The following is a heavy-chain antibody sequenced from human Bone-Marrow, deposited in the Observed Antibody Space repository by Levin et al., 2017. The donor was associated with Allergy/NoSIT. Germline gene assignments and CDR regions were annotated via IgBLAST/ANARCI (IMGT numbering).Heavy chain of an antibody. J-gene: IGHJ3*02. D-gene: IGHD2-15*01. CDR3: ACLAVRYCSAGTCPWRVGFDS. CDR2: MSSNGDTA. V-gene: IGHV3-64*01. Sequence: GESLKISCAASGFTFSSYAMHWVRQAPGKGLEHVSGMSSNGDTAYYANSVKGRFTISRDNSKNTLYLQMGSLRAEDMAVYYCACLAVRYCSAGTCPWRVGFDSWGQGTMVIVSS. CDR1: GFTFSSYA.